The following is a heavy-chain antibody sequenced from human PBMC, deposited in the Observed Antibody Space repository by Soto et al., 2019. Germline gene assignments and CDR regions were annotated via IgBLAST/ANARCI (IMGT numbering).Heavy chain of an antibody. CDR3: ARDGPTYYYDSSGYYAFIFDY. V-gene: IGHV3-48*02. D-gene: IGHD3-22*01. Sequence: GGSLRLSCAASGFTFSSYSMNWVRQAPGKGLEWVSYISSSSSTIYYADSVKGRFTISRDNAKNSLYLQMNSLRDEDTAVYYCARDGPTYYYDSSGYYAFIFDYWGQGTLVTVSS. CDR1: GFTFSSYS. CDR2: ISSSSSTI. J-gene: IGHJ4*02.